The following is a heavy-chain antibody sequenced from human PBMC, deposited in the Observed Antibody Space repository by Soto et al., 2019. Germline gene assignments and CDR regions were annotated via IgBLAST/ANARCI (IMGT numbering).Heavy chain of an antibody. Sequence: EVQLVESGGGFVQPGGSLRLSCAASGFTFSSYSMNWVRQAPGKGLEWVSYISSSSSTIYYADSVKGRFTISRDNAKNSLNLQMNSLRDEDTAVYYCAREDYSSYYYYYGMDVWGQGTTVTVSS. V-gene: IGHV3-48*02. CDR1: GFTFSSYS. CDR2: ISSSSSTI. J-gene: IGHJ6*02. D-gene: IGHD4-4*01. CDR3: AREDYSSYYYYYGMDV.